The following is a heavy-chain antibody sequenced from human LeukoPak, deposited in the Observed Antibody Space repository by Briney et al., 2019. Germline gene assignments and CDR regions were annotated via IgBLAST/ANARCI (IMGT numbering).Heavy chain of an antibody. CDR2: INPNSGGT. CDR3: ARTMVRGDSDY. CDR1: GYTFTGYY. D-gene: IGHD3-10*01. V-gene: IGHV1-2*06. J-gene: IGHJ4*02. Sequence: ASVKVSCRASGYTFTGYYMHWVRQAPGQGLEWMGRINPNSGGTNYAQKFQGRVTMTRDTSISTAYMELSRLRSDDTAVYYCARTMVRGDSDYWGQGTLVTVSS.